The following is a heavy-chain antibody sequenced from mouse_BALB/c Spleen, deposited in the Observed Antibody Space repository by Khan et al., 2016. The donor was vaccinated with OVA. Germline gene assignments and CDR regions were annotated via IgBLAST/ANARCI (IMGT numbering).Heavy chain of an antibody. Sequence: QVQLQQSGAELVKPGASVKLSCKTSGYTFTSYWIQWVKQRPGQGLGWIGQIFPGTGTTYYNENFKGKATMTVDTSSSKAYMQLSSMTSEDSAVYCCARGYFANYEFAYWGQGTLVTVSP. D-gene: IGHD2-1*01. V-gene: IGHV1S132*01. CDR3: ARGYFANYEFAY. CDR1: GYTFTSYW. CDR2: IFPGTGTT. J-gene: IGHJ3*01.